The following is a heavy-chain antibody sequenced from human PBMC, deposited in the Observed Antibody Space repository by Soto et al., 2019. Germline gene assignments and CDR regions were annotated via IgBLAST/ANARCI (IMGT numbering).Heavy chain of an antibody. J-gene: IGHJ4*02. CDR2: IYYSGST. Sequence: PSETLSLTCTVSGGSISSSSYYWGWIRQPPGKGLEWIGSIYYSGSTYYNPSLKSRVTISVDTSKNQFSLKLSSVTAADTAVYYCARRIKVYAFIDYWGQGTLVTVSS. CDR3: ARRIKVYAFIDY. V-gene: IGHV4-39*01. D-gene: IGHD2-8*01. CDR1: GGSISSSSYY.